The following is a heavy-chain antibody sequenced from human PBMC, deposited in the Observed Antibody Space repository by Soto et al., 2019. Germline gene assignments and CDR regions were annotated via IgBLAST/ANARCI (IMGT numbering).Heavy chain of an antibody. CDR2: ITGGGSRT. J-gene: IGHJ4*02. D-gene: IGHD6-19*01. V-gene: IGHV3-23*01. CDR3: AKTDAAVAGTVCGN. CDR1: GFTFSTHA. Sequence: EVQLLESGGGLVQRGGSLRLSCAASGFTFSTHALSWVRQAPGKGLEWVSTITGGGSRTYYGDSVKGRFTVSRDNSKNTLYLQMKSLRADDTAVYYCAKTDAAVAGTVCGNWGQGTLVTVSS.